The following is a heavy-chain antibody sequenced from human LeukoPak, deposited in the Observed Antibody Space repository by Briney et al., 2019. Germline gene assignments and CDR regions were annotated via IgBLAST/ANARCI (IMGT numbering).Heavy chain of an antibody. Sequence: SETLSLTCTVSGGSISSSSYYWGWIRQPPGKGLEWIGSIYYGGSTYYNPSLKSRVTISVDTSKNQFSLKLSSVTAADTAVYYCARQLNSSGYQDAFDIWGQGTMVTVSS. CDR3: ARQLNSSGYQDAFDI. J-gene: IGHJ3*02. CDR1: GGSISSSSYY. D-gene: IGHD3-22*01. CDR2: IYYGGST. V-gene: IGHV4-39*01.